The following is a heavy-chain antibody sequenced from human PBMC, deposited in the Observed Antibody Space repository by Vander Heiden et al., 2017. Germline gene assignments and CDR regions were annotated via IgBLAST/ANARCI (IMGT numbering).Heavy chain of an antibody. D-gene: IGHD3-22*01. V-gene: IGHV3-23*01. CDR1: GFPCSSYA. CDR3: AKEGYYDSSGLP. J-gene: IGHJ5*02. Sequence: EVQLLESGGGLVRTGGSLRLRCPASGFPCSSYAMSWVRQAPGKGLEWVSAISGSGGSTYYADSVKGRFTISRDNSKNTLYLQMNSLRAEDTAVYYCAKEGYYDSSGLPWGQGTLVTVSS. CDR2: ISGSGGST.